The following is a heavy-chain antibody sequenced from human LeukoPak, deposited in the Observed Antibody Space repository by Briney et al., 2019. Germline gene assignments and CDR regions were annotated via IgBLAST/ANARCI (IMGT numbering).Heavy chain of an antibody. CDR2: IYYSGST. CDR1: GGSISSSSYY. J-gene: IGHJ3*02. CDR3: ARERGRTEDAFDI. V-gene: IGHV4-39*07. Sequence: SETLSLTCTVSGGSISSSSYYWGWIRQPPGKGLEWIGSIYYSGSTYYNPSLRSRVTISVDTSKNQFSLKLSSVTAADTAVYYCARERGRTEDAFDIWGQGTMVTVSS.